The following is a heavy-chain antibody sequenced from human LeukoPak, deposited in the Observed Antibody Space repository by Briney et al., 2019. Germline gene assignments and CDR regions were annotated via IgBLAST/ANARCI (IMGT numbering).Heavy chain of an antibody. J-gene: IGHJ4*02. Sequence: GRSLRLSCAASGFTFSSYGMHWVRQAPGKGLEWVAVISYDGSNKYYADSVKGRFTISRDNSKNTLYLQMNSLRAEDTAVYYCAKEDDDSSGYWPLDYWGQGTLVTVSS. CDR3: AKEDDDSSGYWPLDY. CDR1: GFTFSSYG. V-gene: IGHV3-30*18. D-gene: IGHD3-22*01. CDR2: ISYDGSNK.